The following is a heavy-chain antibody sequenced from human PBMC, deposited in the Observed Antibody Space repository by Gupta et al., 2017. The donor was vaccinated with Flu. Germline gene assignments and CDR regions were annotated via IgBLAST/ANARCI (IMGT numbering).Heavy chain of an antibody. V-gene: IGHV3-33*01. CDR1: GFTFSSYG. D-gene: IGHD3-10*01. Sequence: QVQLVESGGGVVQPGRSLRLSCAASGFTFSSYGMHWVRQAPGKGLEWVAVIWYDGSNKYYADSVKGRFTISRDNSKNTLYLQMNSLRAEDTAVYYCARERYYYGSGSYYLDYWGQGTLVTVSS. J-gene: IGHJ4*02. CDR3: ARERYYYGSGSYYLDY. CDR2: IWYDGSNK.